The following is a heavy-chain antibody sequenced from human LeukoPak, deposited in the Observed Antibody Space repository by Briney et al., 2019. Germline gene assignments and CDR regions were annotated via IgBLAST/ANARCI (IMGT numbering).Heavy chain of an antibody. CDR1: GGSISSYY. CDR2: IYSSGST. CDR3: ARRITMVRGDDGGVN. D-gene: IGHD3-10*01. J-gene: IGHJ4*02. V-gene: IGHV4-59*12. Sequence: SETLSLTCTVSGGSISSYYWSWIRQPPGKGLEWIGYIYSSGSTNYSPSLKSRVTISVDTSKNQFSLKLSSVTAADTAVYYCARRITMVRGDDGGVNWGQGTLVTVSS.